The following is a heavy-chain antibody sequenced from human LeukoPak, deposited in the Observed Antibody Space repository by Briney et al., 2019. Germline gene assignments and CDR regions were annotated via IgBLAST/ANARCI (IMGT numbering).Heavy chain of an antibody. J-gene: IGHJ6*03. V-gene: IGHV1-46*01. CDR1: GYTFTNYY. D-gene: IGHD3-3*01. CDR2: INPSGGST. CDR3: ARGLDLRFLEWLPTDYYYMDV. Sequence: ASVKVSCKASGYTFTNYYMHWVRQAPGQGLEWMGIINPSGGSTSYAQKFQGRVTMTRDMSTSTVYMELSSLRSEDTAVYYCARGLDLRFLEWLPTDYYYMDVWGKGTTVTVSS.